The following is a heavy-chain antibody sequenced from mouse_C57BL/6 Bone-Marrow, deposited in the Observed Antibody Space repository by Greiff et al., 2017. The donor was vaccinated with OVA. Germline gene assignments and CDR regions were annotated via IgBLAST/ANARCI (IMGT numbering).Heavy chain of an antibody. CDR1: GYTFTSYW. J-gene: IGHJ2*01. D-gene: IGHD1-1*01. Sequence: VQLKESGTVLARPGASVKMSCKTSGYTFTSYWMHWVKQRPGQGLEWIGAIYPGNSDTSYNQKFTGKAKLTAVTSASTAYMELISLTNEDSAVYYGRCYGRRGDYFDYWGQGTTLTVSS. CDR2: IYPGNSDT. V-gene: IGHV1-5*01. CDR3: RCYGRRGDYFDY.